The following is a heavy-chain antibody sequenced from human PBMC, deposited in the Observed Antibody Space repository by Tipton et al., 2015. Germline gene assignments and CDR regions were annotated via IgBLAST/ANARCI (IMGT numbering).Heavy chain of an antibody. CDR3: AKDYGEDVH. Sequence: SLRLSCAASRFTFSSYGMHWVRQAPGKGLEWVANIKEDGSERYYVDSVKGRFTISRDNSKNTLYLQMNSLRVDDTAVYYCAKDYGEDVHWGQGTLVTVSS. CDR1: RFTFSSYG. V-gene: IGHV3-7*03. J-gene: IGHJ4*02. CDR2: IKEDGSER. D-gene: IGHD4-17*01.